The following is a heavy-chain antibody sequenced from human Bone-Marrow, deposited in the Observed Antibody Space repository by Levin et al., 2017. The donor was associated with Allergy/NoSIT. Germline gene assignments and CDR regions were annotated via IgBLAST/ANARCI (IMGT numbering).Heavy chain of an antibody. V-gene: IGHV3-15*01. CDR1: GLTFSNAW. CDR2: IKSKADGGTT. CDR3: TTPLYYGDSVF. Sequence: GGSLRLSCAASGLTFSNAWMTWVRQAPGKGLEWVGRIKSKADGGTTNYAAPVKGRFIISRDDSKNTLYLEMNSLKTEDTAVYYCTTPLYYGDSVFWGQGTLVTVSS. D-gene: IGHD4-17*01. J-gene: IGHJ4*02.